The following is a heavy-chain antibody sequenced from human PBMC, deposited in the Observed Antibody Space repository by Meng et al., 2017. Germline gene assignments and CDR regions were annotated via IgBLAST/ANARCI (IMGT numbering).Heavy chain of an antibody. D-gene: IGHD3-16*01. J-gene: IGHJ4*02. Sequence: GQLQGAGPGLVRPSETLSLTFTVSGDSVTVGSHYWSWIRQPPGKGLEWIGYIDYGGSTSYNPSLRSRVTISVDTSNNQFSLKLSSVTAADTAVFYCARTRGDYYFDYWGQGTLVTVSS. V-gene: IGHV4-61*01. CDR1: GDSVTVGSHY. CDR2: IDYGGST. CDR3: ARTRGDYYFDY.